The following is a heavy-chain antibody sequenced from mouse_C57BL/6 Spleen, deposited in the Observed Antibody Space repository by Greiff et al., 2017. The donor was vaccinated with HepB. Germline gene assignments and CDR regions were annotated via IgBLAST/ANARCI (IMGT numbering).Heavy chain of an antibody. Sequence: VQLQQSGAELVKPGASVKLSCKASGYTFTSYWMHWVKQRPGRGLEWIGRIDPNSGGTKYNEKFKSKATLTVDKPSSTAYMQLSSLTSEDSAVYYCARDTTVVADYAMDYWGQGTSVTVSS. CDR2: IDPNSGGT. D-gene: IGHD1-1*01. CDR3: ARDTTVVADYAMDY. V-gene: IGHV1-72*01. J-gene: IGHJ4*01. CDR1: GYTFTSYW.